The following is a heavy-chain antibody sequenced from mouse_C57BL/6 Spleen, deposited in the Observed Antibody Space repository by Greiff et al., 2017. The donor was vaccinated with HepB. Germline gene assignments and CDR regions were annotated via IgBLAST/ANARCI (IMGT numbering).Heavy chain of an antibody. CDR2: ISNGGGST. D-gene: IGHD2-4*01. Sequence: EVQGVESGGGLVQPGGSLKLSCAASGFTFSDYYMYWVRQTPEKRLEWVAYISNGGGSTYYPDTVKGRFTISRDNAKNTLYLQMSRLKSEDTAMYYGARVYYDYDEGYYFDYWGQGTTLTVSS. CDR1: GFTFSDYY. CDR3: ARVYYDYDEGYYFDY. V-gene: IGHV5-12*01. J-gene: IGHJ2*01.